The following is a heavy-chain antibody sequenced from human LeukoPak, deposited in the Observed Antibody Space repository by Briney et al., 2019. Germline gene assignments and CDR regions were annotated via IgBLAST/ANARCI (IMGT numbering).Heavy chain of an antibody. V-gene: IGHV3-7*01. D-gene: IGHD5-12*01. J-gene: IGHJ4*02. Sequence: TGGSLTLSGSASSFTFNRYWMSWVRQAPGKGLEWVANINEGANAKYYVDSVKGRFTISRDKAKNSLYLQMNSLRGEDTAVYYCARVGYNDYDLEYWGEGDLLSVSS. CDR3: ARVGYNDYDLEY. CDR1: SFTFNRYW. CDR2: INEGANAK.